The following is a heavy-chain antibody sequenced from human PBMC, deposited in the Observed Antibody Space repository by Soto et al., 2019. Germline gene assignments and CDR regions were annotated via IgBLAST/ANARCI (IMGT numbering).Heavy chain of an antibody. CDR1: GGSISSYY. V-gene: IGHV4-59*01. D-gene: IGHD3-10*01. CDR3: ARVRFGELKP. CDR2: IYYSGST. Sequence: SETLSLTCTVSGGSISSYYWSWIRQPPGKGLEWIGYIYYSGSTNYNPSLKSRVTISVDTSKNQFSLKLSSVTAADTAVYYCARVRFGELKPWGQGTLVTVSS. J-gene: IGHJ4*02.